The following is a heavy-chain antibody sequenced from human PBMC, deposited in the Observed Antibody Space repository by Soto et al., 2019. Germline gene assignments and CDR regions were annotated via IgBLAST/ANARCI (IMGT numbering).Heavy chain of an antibody. CDR1: GYTFTGHY. V-gene: IGHV1-2*04. D-gene: IGHD1-26*01. J-gene: IGHJ3*02. Sequence: QVQLVQSGAEVKKPGASVKVSCKASGYTFTGHYMHWVRQAPGQGLEWMGWINPNSGGTVYAQKFQGWVTMTRDTSISTAYMELSRLTSDDTAIYYCVRPVGVGATSSDGFDIWGQGTMVTVSS. CDR3: VRPVGVGATSSDGFDI. CDR2: INPNSGGT.